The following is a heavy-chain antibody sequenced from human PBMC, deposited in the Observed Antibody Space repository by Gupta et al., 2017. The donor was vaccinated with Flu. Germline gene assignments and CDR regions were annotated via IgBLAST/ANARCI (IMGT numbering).Heavy chain of an antibody. CDR3: AKDGVVRYGYFDL. CDR2: ISGSGGST. V-gene: IGHV3-23*01. CDR1: RNYA. D-gene: IGHD2-8*01. Sequence: RNYAMSWVGQAPGKGLEWVSGISGSGGSTYYADSVKGRFTGSRDNSKNTLFLKMNSLRAEETAVDYCAKDGVVRYGYFDLWGRGTRVTASS. J-gene: IGHJ2*01.